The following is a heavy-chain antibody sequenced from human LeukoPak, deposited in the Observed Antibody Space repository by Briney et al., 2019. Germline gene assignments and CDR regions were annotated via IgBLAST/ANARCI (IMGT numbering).Heavy chain of an antibody. CDR1: GFSINYDW. V-gene: IGHV3-7*03. CDR3: ARVRHVLRYFDWLLSNWYFDL. J-gene: IGHJ2*01. Sequence: GGSLRLSCAASGFSINYDWMSWVRQAPGKGLEWVANIKQDGSEKYYVDSVKGRFTISRDNAKNSLYLQMNSLRAEDTAVYYCARVRHVLRYFDWLLSNWYFDLRGRGTLVTVSS. CDR2: IKQDGSEK. D-gene: IGHD3-9*01.